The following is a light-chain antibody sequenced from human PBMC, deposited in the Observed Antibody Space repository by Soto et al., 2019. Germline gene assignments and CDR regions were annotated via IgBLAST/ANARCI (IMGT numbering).Light chain of an antibody. J-gene: IGKJ1*01. CDR3: QQYNRYSTWT. CDR1: QSISSW. CDR2: DAS. Sequence: EIEMTQSPCTLSASVGDRVTITCRASQSISSWLAWYQQKPGKAPKLLIYDASSLQSGVPSRFSGSGSGTEFTLTISTLQPDDFPTYYCQQYNRYSTWTFGQGTKVEIK. V-gene: IGKV1-5*01.